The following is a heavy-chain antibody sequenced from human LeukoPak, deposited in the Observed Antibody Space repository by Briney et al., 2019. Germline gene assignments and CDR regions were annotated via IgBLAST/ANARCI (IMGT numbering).Heavy chain of an antibody. J-gene: IGHJ4*02. CDR3: AKALSRYYYDSSGYYLGY. Sequence: PGGSLRLSCAASGFTFSSYWMHWVRQAPGKGLVWVSRTNSDASSTTYADSVKGRFTISRDNAKNSLYLQMNSLRAEDTALYYCAKALSRYYYDSSGYYLGYWGQGTLVTVSS. CDR2: TNSDASST. D-gene: IGHD3-22*01. V-gene: IGHV3-74*01. CDR1: GFTFSSYW.